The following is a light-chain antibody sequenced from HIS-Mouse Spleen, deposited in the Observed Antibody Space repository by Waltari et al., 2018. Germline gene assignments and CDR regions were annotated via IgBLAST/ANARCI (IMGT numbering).Light chain of an antibody. CDR3: QQYNSNRFT. Sequence: AIRMTQSPSSFSASTGDRVTITCRASQGISSYLAWYQQKPGKAPKLLIYAASTLQSGVPSRFSGSGSGTDFTLTISCLQSEDFATYYCQQYNSNRFTFGPGTKVDIK. V-gene: IGKV1-8*01. CDR1: QGISSY. CDR2: AAS. J-gene: IGKJ3*01.